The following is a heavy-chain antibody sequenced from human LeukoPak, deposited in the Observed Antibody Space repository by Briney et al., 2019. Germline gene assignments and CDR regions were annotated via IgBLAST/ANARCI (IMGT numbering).Heavy chain of an antibody. J-gene: IGHJ4*02. V-gene: IGHV1-46*01. CDR1: GYTFTGYY. CDR3: ARDDCSSTSCYPPFDY. Sequence: ASVKVSCKASGYTFTGYYIHWVRQAPGQGLEWMGIINPSGGSTTYAQKFQGRVTMTSDTSTSTVYMELSSLRSEDTAVYYCARDDCSSTSCYPPFDYWGQGTLVTVSS. D-gene: IGHD2-2*01. CDR2: INPSGGST.